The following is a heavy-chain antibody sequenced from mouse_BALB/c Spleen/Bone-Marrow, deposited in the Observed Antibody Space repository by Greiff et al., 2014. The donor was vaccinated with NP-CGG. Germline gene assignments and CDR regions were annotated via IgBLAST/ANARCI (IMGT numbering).Heavy chain of an antibody. Sequence: EVQLQQSGGGLEQPGDSLRLSCATSGFTFSDFYMEWVRQPPGKRLEWIAASRNKAKYYTTEYSASVKGRFIVSRDTSQSVLYLQMNALRAEDTAIYYCARDVGYGNYFVYWGQGTLVTVSA. CDR2: SRNKAKYYTT. D-gene: IGHD2-10*02. CDR3: ARDVGYGNYFVY. V-gene: IGHV7-1*02. CDR1: GFTFSDFY. J-gene: IGHJ3*01.